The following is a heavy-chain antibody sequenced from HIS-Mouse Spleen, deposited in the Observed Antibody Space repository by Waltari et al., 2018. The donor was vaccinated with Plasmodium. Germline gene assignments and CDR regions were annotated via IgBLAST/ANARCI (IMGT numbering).Heavy chain of an antibody. CDR2: IRAYKGNT. D-gene: IGHD3-16*01. CDR3: ARSLGDDY. CDR1: GYTFTSYG. V-gene: IGHV1-18*01. J-gene: IGHJ4*02. Sequence: QVQLVQSGAEVKKPGASVKVSCKASGYTFTSYGISWVRQAPEQGLEWMGWIRAYKGNTNYRKKLQGRETMTTDTATSTAYMELRILRSDDTAVYYCARSLGDDYWGQGTLVTVSS.